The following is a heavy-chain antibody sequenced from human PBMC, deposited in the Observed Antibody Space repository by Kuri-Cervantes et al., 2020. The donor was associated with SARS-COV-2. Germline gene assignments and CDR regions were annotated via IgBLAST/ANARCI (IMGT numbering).Heavy chain of an antibody. Sequence: SETLSLTCTVSGASISSSSYYWDWNRQPPGKGLEWIGSIYYSGSTYYNPSLKSRVTISVDTSKNQFSLKLSSVTAADTAVYYCATSLPYYYGSGSYAIGVDAFEIWGQGTMVTVSS. CDR2: IYYSGST. D-gene: IGHD3-10*01. V-gene: IGHV4-39*07. CDR3: ATSLPYYYGSGSYAIGVDAFEI. J-gene: IGHJ3*02. CDR1: GASISSSSYY.